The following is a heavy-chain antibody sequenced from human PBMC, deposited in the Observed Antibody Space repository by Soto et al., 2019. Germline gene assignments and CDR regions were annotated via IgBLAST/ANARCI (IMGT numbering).Heavy chain of an antibody. CDR3: FTSNWFDP. D-gene: IGHD2-2*01. Sequence: SETLSLTCAVSGGSISSGGYSWSWIRQPPGKGLEWIGYIYHSGSTYYNPSLKGRVTISVDTSKNQFSLKLSSVTAADTAVYYCFTSNWFDPWGQGTLVTVSS. V-gene: IGHV4-30-2*01. J-gene: IGHJ5*02. CDR1: GGSISSGGYS. CDR2: IYHSGST.